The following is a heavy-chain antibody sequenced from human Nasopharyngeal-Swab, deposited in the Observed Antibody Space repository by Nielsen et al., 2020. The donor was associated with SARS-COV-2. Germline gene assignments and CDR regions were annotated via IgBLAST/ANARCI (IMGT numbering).Heavy chain of an antibody. Sequence: ASVKVSCKASGYTFTNYALNWVRQAPGQGLEWMGWINTTTENPTYAQGFTGRFVFSLDTSVSTAYLQISGLKSEDTAVYRCAREGDASVPGTLFDYWGQGTQVTVSS. J-gene: IGHJ4*02. CDR2: INTTTENP. CDR3: AREGDASVPGTLFDY. D-gene: IGHD6-19*01. CDR1: GYTFTNYA. V-gene: IGHV7-4-1*02.